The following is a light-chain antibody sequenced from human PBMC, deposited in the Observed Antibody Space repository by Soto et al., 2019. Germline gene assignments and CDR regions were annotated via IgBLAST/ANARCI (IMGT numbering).Light chain of an antibody. J-gene: IGKJ5*01. CDR2: VAS. CDR1: QSISTY. CDR3: QQSYGTPIT. V-gene: IGKV1-39*01. Sequence: DIQMTQSPSSLSASVGYRVAITCLASQSISTYLNWYQQKPGKAPNLLIYVASSLQSEVPSRFSGSGSGTDFTLTITSLQPEDFATYYCQQSYGTPITFGQGTRLEI.